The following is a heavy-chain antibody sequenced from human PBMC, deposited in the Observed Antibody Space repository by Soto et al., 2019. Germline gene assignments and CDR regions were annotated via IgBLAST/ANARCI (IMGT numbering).Heavy chain of an antibody. CDR1: GFTISSYG. D-gene: IGHD2-15*01. Sequence: GGSLRLSCAASGFTISSYGGHGVRQAPGQGLVWVSRINIDGSTINYADSVKGRFTISRDNAKNTLYLQTNSLRDDDTAVYYCARAGYFRLDFWGQGTLVTVSS. CDR2: INIDGSTI. V-gene: IGHV3-74*01. J-gene: IGHJ4*02. CDR3: ARAGYFRLDF.